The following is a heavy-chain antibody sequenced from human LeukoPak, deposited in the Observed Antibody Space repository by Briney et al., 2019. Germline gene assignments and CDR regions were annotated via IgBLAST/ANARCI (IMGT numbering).Heavy chain of an antibody. CDR3: ARDVGYCSGGSCYGDAFDI. Sequence: ASVTVSCKASGYTFTGYYMHWVRQAPGQGLEWMGWINPNSGGTNYAQKFQGRVTMTRDTSISTAYMELSRLRSDDTAVYYCARDVGYCSGGSCYGDAFDIWGQGTMVTVSS. D-gene: IGHD2-15*01. CDR2: INPNSGGT. J-gene: IGHJ3*02. CDR1: GYTFTGYY. V-gene: IGHV1-2*02.